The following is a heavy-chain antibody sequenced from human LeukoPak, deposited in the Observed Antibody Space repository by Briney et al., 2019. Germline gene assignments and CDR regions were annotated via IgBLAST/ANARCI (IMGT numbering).Heavy chain of an antibody. Sequence: SETLSLTCTVSGGSISSSSYYWGWIRQPPGKGLEWIGSIYYSGSTYYNPSLKSRVTISVDTPKNQFSLKLSSVTAADTAVYYCAREDCSGGSCEFDYWGQGTLVTVSS. V-gene: IGHV4-39*07. J-gene: IGHJ4*02. CDR1: GGSISSSSYY. D-gene: IGHD2-15*01. CDR3: AREDCSGGSCEFDY. CDR2: IYYSGST.